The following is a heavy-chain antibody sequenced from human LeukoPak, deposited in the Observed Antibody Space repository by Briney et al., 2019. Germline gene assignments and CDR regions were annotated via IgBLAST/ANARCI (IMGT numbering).Heavy chain of an antibody. V-gene: IGHV1-2*02. D-gene: IGHD5-12*01. CDR3: ARDLPKIGYVGAFDI. CDR2: INPNSGGT. Sequence: ASVKVSCKASGYTFTGYYMHWVRQAPGQGLEWMGWINPNSGGTNYAQKFQGRVTMTRDTSISTAYMELNSLTSDDTAVYYCARDLPKIGYVGAFDIWGQGTMVTVSS. J-gene: IGHJ3*02. CDR1: GYTFTGYY.